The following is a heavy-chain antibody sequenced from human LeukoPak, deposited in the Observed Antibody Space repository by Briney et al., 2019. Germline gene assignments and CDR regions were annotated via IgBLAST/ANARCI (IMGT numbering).Heavy chain of an antibody. CDR2: ISGSGGST. V-gene: IGHV3-23*01. CDR1: GFTFSSYA. J-gene: IGHJ4*01. D-gene: IGHD7-27*01. Sequence: GGSLRLSCAASGFTFSSYAMSWVRQAPGKGLEWVSAISGSGGSTYYADSVKGRFTISRDNSKNTLFLQMNSLRAEDTAVYYCARDPGEGWYYFDYWGHGTLVTVSS. CDR3: ARDPGEGWYYFDY.